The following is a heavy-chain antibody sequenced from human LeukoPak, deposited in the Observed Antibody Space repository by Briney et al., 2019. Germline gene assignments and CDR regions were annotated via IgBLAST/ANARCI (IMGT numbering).Heavy chain of an antibody. Sequence: PGGSLRLSCAASGFTSDDYGMSWVRQAPGKGLEWVSGINWNGGSTGYADSVKGRFTISRDNAKNSLYLQMNSLRAEDTAIYYCAKSGDRGAYCSGGSCYPYYYYNMDVWGKGTTVTISS. CDR3: AKSGDRGAYCSGGSCYPYYYYNMDV. V-gene: IGHV3-20*04. J-gene: IGHJ6*03. D-gene: IGHD2-15*01. CDR2: INWNGGST. CDR1: GFTSDDYG.